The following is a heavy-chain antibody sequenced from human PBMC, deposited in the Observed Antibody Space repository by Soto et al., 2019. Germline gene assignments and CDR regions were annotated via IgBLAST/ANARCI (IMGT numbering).Heavy chain of an antibody. Sequence: GGSLRLSCAASGFTFSSYAMGWVRQAPGKGLEWVSAISGSGGSTYYADSVKGRFTISRDNSKNTLYLQMNSLRAEHTAVYYCATLDTAEIQTAAYWGQGTLVTVSS. V-gene: IGHV3-23*01. J-gene: IGHJ4*02. CDR3: ATLDTAEIQTAAY. CDR2: ISGSGGST. D-gene: IGHD2-15*01. CDR1: GFTFSSYA.